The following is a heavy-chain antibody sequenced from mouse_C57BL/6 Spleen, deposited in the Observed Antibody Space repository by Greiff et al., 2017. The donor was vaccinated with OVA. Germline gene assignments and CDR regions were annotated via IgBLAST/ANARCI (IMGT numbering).Heavy chain of an antibody. CDR2: IYPGDGDT. CDR3: ARGGYDYDAWFAY. Sequence: VQLQQSGPELVKPGASVKISCKASGYAFSSSWMNWVKQRPGKGLEWIGRIYPGDGDTNYNGKFKGKATLTADKSSSTAYMQLSSLTSEDSAVYFCARGGYDYDAWFAYWGQGTLVTVSA. V-gene: IGHV1-82*01. D-gene: IGHD2-4*01. CDR1: GYAFSSSW. J-gene: IGHJ3*01.